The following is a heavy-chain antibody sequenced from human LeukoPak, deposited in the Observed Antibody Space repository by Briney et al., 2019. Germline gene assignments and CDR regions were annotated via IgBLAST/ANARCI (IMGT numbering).Heavy chain of an antibody. CDR2: IXXGDSDT. J-gene: IGHJ6*02. CDR3: XXXTXXXXAXYXYYXMDV. Sequence: GESLKISCKGSGYSFTSYWIGWVRQMPGKGLEWMGIIXXGDSDTRYXPSXXXQVTISADKSISTAYLQWSSLKASDTAMYYCXXXTXXXXAXYXYYXMDVWGQGTTVTVSS. V-gene: IGHV5-51*01. CDR1: GYSFTSYW.